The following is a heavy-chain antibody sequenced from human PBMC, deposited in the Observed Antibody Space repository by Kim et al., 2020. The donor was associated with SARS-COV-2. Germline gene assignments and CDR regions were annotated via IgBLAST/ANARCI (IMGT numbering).Heavy chain of an antibody. J-gene: IGHJ4*02. Sequence: GGSLRLSCAASGFTFDDYAMHWVRQAPGKGLEWVSGISWNSGSIGYADSVKGRFTISRDNAKNSLYLQMNSLRAEDTALYYCAKDASSGYYDYWGQGTLVTVSS. CDR3: AKDASSGYYDY. CDR1: GFTFDDYA. V-gene: IGHV3-9*01. CDR2: ISWNSGSI. D-gene: IGHD3-22*01.